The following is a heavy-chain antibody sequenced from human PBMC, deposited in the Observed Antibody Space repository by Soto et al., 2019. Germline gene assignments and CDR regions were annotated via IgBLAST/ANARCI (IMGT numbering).Heavy chain of an antibody. CDR1: GGSISSGGYY. Sequence: QVQLQESGPGLVKPSQTLSLTCTVSGGSISSGGYYWTWIRQHPGKGLEWIGYNYYSGITYYNPSRKSRFTISLDTSKNQFSLTLSSVTAADTAVYYCARGSSIAGLYYGMDVWGQGTTVTVSS. CDR3: ARGSSIAGLYYGMDV. CDR2: NYYSGIT. V-gene: IGHV4-31*03. D-gene: IGHD6-6*01. J-gene: IGHJ6*02.